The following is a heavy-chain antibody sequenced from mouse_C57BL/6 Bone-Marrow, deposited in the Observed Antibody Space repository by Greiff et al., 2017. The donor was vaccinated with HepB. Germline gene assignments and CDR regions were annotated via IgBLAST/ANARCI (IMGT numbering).Heavy chain of an antibody. Sequence: QVQLKQSGAELVKPGASVKLSCKASGYTFTSYWMHWVKQRPGQGLEWIGMIHPNSGSTKYNEKFKSKATLTVDKSSSTAYMQLSSLTSEDSAVYYCASTGTWAYWGQGTLVTVSA. D-gene: IGHD4-1*01. CDR3: ASTGTWAY. V-gene: IGHV1-64*01. CDR1: GYTFTSYW. CDR2: IHPNSGST. J-gene: IGHJ3*01.